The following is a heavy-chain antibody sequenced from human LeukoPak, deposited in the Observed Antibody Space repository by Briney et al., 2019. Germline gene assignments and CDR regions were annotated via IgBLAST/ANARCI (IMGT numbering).Heavy chain of an antibody. Sequence: GASVKVSCKASGYTFTGYYMHWVRQAPGQGLEWMGWIYPNSGATKYAQKFQGRVTMTTDTSTSTAYMELRSLRSDDTAVYYCARDCIGCHGFDYWGQGTLVTVSS. D-gene: IGHD2-15*01. CDR2: IYPNSGAT. CDR3: ARDCIGCHGFDY. J-gene: IGHJ4*02. CDR1: GYTFTGYY. V-gene: IGHV1-2*02.